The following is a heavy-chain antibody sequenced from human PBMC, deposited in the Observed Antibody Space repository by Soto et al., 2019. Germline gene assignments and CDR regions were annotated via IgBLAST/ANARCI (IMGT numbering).Heavy chain of an antibody. J-gene: IGHJ4*02. Sequence: SETLSLTCAVSGYSISSGYYWGWIRQPPGKGLEWIGSIYHSGSTYYNPSLKSRVTISVDTSKNQFSLKLSSVTAADTAAYYCARITMVRGVSLDYWGQGTLVTVSS. CDR3: ARITMVRGVSLDY. CDR2: IYHSGST. CDR1: GYSISSGYY. V-gene: IGHV4-38-2*01. D-gene: IGHD3-10*01.